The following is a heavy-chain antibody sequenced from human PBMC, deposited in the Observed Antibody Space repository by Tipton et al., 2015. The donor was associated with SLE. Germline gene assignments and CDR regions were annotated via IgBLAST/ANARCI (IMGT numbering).Heavy chain of an antibody. Sequence: QSGPEVKKPGASVKVSCKASGYTFTGYYMHWVRQAPGQGLEWMGWINSNSGGTNYAQKFQGRVTMTRDTSISTAYMELSRLRSDDTAVYYCARDTSRGYYYDSSGYPGYWGQGTLVTVSS. CDR1: GYTFTGYY. CDR3: ARDTSRGYYYDSSGYPGY. J-gene: IGHJ4*02. V-gene: IGHV1-2*02. D-gene: IGHD3-22*01. CDR2: INSNSGGT.